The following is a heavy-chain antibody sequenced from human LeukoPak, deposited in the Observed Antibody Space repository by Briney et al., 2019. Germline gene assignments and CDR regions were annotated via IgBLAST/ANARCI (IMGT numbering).Heavy chain of an antibody. CDR2: FSAYGGAT. CDR3: AKHFPGTGSFDY. V-gene: IGHV3-23*01. CDR1: GFTFSSNG. D-gene: IGHD6-13*01. J-gene: IGHJ4*02. Sequence: GGSLRLSCAASGFTFSSNGMSWVRQAPGKGLEWVSTFSAYGGATYYADSVRGWFTISRDNSKDTLYLQMNSLRAEDTAVYYCAKHFPGTGSFDYWGRGTLVTVSS.